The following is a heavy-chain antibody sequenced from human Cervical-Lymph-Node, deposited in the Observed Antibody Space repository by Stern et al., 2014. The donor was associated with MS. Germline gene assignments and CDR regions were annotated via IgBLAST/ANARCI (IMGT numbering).Heavy chain of an antibody. J-gene: IGHJ4*02. D-gene: IGHD6-19*01. CDR3: AKDRGSGWSLDN. Sequence: VQLVESGGGVVQPGRSLRLSCAGSGFTFSTYGMHWVRQAPGKGLEWVALRTHEGSKIYYVDAVKGRFTISRDNSKNPMYVHMNSLRDEDTAVYYCAKDRGSGWSLDNWGQGTLVIVSS. CDR2: RTHEGSKI. V-gene: IGHV3-30*18. CDR1: GFTFSTYG.